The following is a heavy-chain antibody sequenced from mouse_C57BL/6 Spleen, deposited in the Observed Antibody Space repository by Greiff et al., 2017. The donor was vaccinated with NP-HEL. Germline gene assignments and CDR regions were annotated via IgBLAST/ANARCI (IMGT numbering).Heavy chain of an antibody. J-gene: IGHJ1*03. CDR2: ISDGGSYT. V-gene: IGHV5-4*03. CDR1: GFTFSSYA. D-gene: IGHD1-1*01. CDR3: ARGHDYYGSSPDWYFDV. Sequence: EVMLVESGGGLVKPGGSLKLSCAASGFTFSSYAMSWVRQTPEKRLEWVATISDGGSYTYYPDNVKGRFTISRDNAKNNLYLQMSHLKSEDTAMYYCARGHDYYGSSPDWYFDVWGTGTTVTVSS.